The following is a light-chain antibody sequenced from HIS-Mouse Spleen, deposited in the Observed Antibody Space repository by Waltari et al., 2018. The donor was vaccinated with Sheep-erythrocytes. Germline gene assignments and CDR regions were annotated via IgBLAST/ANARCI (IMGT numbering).Light chain of an antibody. V-gene: IGLV2-11*01. CDR3: YSTDSSGNHRV. CDR2: DVS. J-gene: IGLJ1*01. Sequence: QSALTQPRSVSGSPGQSVTISCTGTSSDVGGYNYVPWYQQHPGKAPKLMIYDVSKRPSGVPDRFSGSKSGNTASLTISGLQAEDEADYYCYSTDSSGNHRVFGTGTKVTVL. CDR1: SSDVGGYNY.